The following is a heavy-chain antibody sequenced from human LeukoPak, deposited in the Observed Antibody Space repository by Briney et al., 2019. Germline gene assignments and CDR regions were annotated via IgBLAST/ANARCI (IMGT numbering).Heavy chain of an antibody. D-gene: IGHD3-22*01. CDR2: LSSSGSTI. J-gene: IGHJ4*02. Sequence: GASQRLSCAASGFTFSGYYMSWIRHAPGQGLVWVIYLSSSGSTIYHAFHVKGRFPISRDNAKNSLYLQVNNLRADDTDEYSCARHIVVGFDYWGQGTLVTVAS. CDR1: GFTFSGYY. V-gene: IGHV3-11*01. CDR3: ARHIVVGFDY.